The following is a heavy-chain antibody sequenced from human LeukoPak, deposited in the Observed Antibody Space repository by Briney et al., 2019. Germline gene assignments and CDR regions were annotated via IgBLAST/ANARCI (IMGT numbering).Heavy chain of an antibody. Sequence: GRSLRLSCAASGFTFSSYAMHWVRQAPGKGLEWVAVISYDGSNKYYAASVKGRFTISRDNSKNTLYLQMNSLRAEDTAVYYCARGSLDAVAGTWGQGTLVTVSS. CDR3: ARGSLDAVAGT. J-gene: IGHJ4*02. V-gene: IGHV3-30-3*01. CDR2: ISYDGSNK. D-gene: IGHD6-19*01. CDR1: GFTFSSYA.